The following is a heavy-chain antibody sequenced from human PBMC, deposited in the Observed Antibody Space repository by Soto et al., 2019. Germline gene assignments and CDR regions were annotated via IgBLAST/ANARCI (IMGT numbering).Heavy chain of an antibody. CDR3: AQNGQWLATPPVA. D-gene: IGHD6-19*01. CDR1: GFTFSSYA. CDR2: ISSNGGST. J-gene: IGHJ4*02. V-gene: IGHV3-64*04. Sequence: GGSLRLSCSASGFTFSSYAMHWVRQAPGKGLEYVSAISSNGGSTYYADSVKGRFTISRDNSKSTLYLQMNSLRAEDTAIYYCAQNGQWLATPPVAWGQGSLVTVSS.